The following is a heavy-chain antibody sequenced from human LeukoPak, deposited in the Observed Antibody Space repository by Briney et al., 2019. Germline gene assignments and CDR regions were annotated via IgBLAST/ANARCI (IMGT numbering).Heavy chain of an antibody. Sequence: GGSLRLSCAASGFTFGSYWMSWVRQAPGKGLEWVANIKQDGSGKYYVDSVKGRFTISRDNAKNSLYLQMNSLRAEDTAVYYCARVELLWFGELLYQDYWGQGTLVTVSS. CDR1: GFTFGSYW. V-gene: IGHV3-7*01. CDR2: IKQDGSGK. J-gene: IGHJ4*02. D-gene: IGHD3-10*01. CDR3: ARVELLWFGELLYQDY.